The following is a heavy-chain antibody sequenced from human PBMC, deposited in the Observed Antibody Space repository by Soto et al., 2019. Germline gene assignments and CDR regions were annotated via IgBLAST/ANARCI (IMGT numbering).Heavy chain of an antibody. CDR2: ISDHNGDT. Sequence: QVQLVQSGAEVKEPGASVKGSCKASGYTFSTSGITWVRQAPGQGLEWMGWISDHNGDTKYAQKLQGRVTMTTDTPTSTAYRELRSLRSDDTAIYYCARCGNWNYASAYCGQGTLVPVSS. D-gene: IGHD1-7*01. J-gene: IGHJ4*02. CDR3: ARCGNWNYASAY. V-gene: IGHV1-18*01. CDR1: GYTFSTSG.